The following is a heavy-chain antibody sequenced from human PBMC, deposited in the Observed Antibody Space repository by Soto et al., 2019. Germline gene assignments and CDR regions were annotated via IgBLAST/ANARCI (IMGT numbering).Heavy chain of an antibody. D-gene: IGHD3-16*02. J-gene: IGHJ4*02. CDR1: GGTFSSYA. CDR2: IIPIFGTA. CDR3: ARGENDYVWGSYRYTGSTYFDY. Sequence: QVQLVQSGAEVKKPGSSVKVSCKASGGTFSSYAISWVRQAPGQGLEWMGGIIPIFGTANYAQKFQGRVTITADEPTSTAYMELSSLRSEDTAVYYCARGENDYVWGSYRYTGSTYFDYWGQGTLVTVSS. V-gene: IGHV1-69*12.